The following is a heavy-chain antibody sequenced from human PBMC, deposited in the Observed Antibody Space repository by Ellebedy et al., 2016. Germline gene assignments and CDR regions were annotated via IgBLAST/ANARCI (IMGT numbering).Heavy chain of an antibody. D-gene: IGHD7-27*01. Sequence: GGSLRLSXAASGFTFTSAWMSWVRQAPGEGLEWIGRIKSRADGGTTDYAAPVNGRFTISRDDSKNTVYLQMNSLKTEDTAVYYCTTGDGWDYWGQGTLVTVSS. CDR1: GFTFTSAW. CDR3: TTGDGWDY. V-gene: IGHV3-15*01. J-gene: IGHJ4*02. CDR2: IKSRADGGTT.